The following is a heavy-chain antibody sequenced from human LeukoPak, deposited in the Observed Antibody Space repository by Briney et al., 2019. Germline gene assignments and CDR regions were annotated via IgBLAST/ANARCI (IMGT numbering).Heavy chain of an antibody. CDR2: INHSGST. J-gene: IGHJ4*02. CDR1: GGSFSGYY. Sequence: SETLSLTCAVYGGSFSGYYWSWIRQPPGKGLEWIGEINHSGSTNYNPSLKSRVTISVDTSKNQFSLKLSSVTAADTAVYYCARADNYYNDWGLDYWGQGTLVTVSS. V-gene: IGHV4-34*01. CDR3: ARADNYYNDWGLDY. D-gene: IGHD7-27*01.